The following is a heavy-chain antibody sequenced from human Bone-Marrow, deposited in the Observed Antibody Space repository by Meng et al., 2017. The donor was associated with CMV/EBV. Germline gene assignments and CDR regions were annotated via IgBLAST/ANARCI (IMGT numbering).Heavy chain of an antibody. V-gene: IGHV3-13*03. CDR1: GFTFSSYD. J-gene: IGHJ4*02. CDR2: IGTAGDT. D-gene: IGHD3-10*01. Sequence: GGSLRLSCAACGFTFSSYDMHWVRQAAGKGLEWVPVIGTAGDTYYPGSVKGQFTISRENAKNSLYLQMNSLRAEDTAVYYCARDRSNCFEYWGQGTLVTVSS. CDR3: ARDRSNCFEY.